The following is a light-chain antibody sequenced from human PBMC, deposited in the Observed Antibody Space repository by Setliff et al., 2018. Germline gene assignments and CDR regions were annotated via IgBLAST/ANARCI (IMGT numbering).Light chain of an antibody. CDR1: SSDVGGYNY. CDR3: SSYTSSSTSYV. J-gene: IGLJ1*01. V-gene: IGLV2-14*03. CDR2: DVS. Sequence: QSALTQPASVSGSPGQSITISCTGTSSDVGGYNYVSWYQQHPGKAPKLMIYDVSNRPSGVSNRFSGSKSGNTASLTISGLQAEDEAGYYCSSYTSSSTSYVFGTGTKATVL.